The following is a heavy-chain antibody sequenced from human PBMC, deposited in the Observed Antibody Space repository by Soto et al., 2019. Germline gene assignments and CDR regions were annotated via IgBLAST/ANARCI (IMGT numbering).Heavy chain of an antibody. J-gene: IGHJ4*02. CDR2: FYYSGST. CDR3: AREGRMGTFDY. CDR1: GGSVSGGSYF. Sequence: ETLSLTCTVSGGSVSGGSYFWSWVRQPPGKGLEWIGYFYYSGSTKYNPSLKSRVTILEDTSKNQFSLKLNSVTAADTAVYYCAREGRMGTFDYWGQGALVTVSS. V-gene: IGHV4-61*01. D-gene: IGHD1-1*01.